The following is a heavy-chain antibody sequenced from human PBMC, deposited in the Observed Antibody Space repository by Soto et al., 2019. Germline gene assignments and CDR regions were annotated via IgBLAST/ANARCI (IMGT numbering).Heavy chain of an antibody. Sequence: QVQLVESGGGVVQPGRSLRLSCAASGFTFSSYAMHWVRQAPGKGLEWVAVISYDGSNKYYADSVKGRSTISRDNSKNTLYLQMNSLRAEDTAVYYCARDGLQHWGQGTLVTVSS. J-gene: IGHJ1*01. V-gene: IGHV3-30-3*01. D-gene: IGHD5-12*01. CDR1: GFTFSSYA. CDR2: ISYDGSNK. CDR3: ARDGLQH.